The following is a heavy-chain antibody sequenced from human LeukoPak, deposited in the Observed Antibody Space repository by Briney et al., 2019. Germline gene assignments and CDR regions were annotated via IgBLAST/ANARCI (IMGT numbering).Heavy chain of an antibody. CDR3: AKVNTVTTEIDP. Sequence: GGSLRLSCAASGFTFSSYGMHWVRQAPGKGLEWVAFIRYDGSNKYYADSVKGRFTISRDNSKNTLYLQMNSLRAEDTAVYYCAKVNTVTTEIDPWGQGTLVTVSS. CDR2: IRYDGSNK. CDR1: GFTFSSYG. D-gene: IGHD4-17*01. V-gene: IGHV3-30*02. J-gene: IGHJ5*02.